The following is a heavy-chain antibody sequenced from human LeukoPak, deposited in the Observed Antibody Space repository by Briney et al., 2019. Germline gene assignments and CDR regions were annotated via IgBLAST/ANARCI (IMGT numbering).Heavy chain of an antibody. CDR2: ITSSSTYT. J-gene: IGHJ6*03. CDR3: ARDPYSGTYGDTYYYYMDV. D-gene: IGHD1-26*01. CDR1: GFSFSSYN. V-gene: IGHV3-21*01. Sequence: GGSLRLSCAASGFSFSSYNMNWVRQTPRKGLEWVSSITSSSTYTFYADSVKGRFTISRDNARNSLYLQMNSLRAEDTAVYYCARDPYSGTYGDTYYYYMDVWGKGTTVTISS.